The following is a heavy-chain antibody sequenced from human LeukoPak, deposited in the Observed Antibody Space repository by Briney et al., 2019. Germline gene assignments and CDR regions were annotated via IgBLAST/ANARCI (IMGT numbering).Heavy chain of an antibody. V-gene: IGHV3-23*01. CDR1: GFTFSSYG. CDR3: AKAISGSYRLFDY. Sequence: GGSLRLSCAASGFTFSSYGMSWVRQAPGKGLEWVSAISGSGGSTYYADSVKGRFTISRDNSKNTLYLQMNSLRAEDTAVYYCAKAISGSYRLFDYWGQGTLVTVSS. CDR2: ISGSGGST. J-gene: IGHJ4*02. D-gene: IGHD1-26*01.